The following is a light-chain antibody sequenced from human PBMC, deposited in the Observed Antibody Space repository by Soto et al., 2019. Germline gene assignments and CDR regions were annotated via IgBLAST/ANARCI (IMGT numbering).Light chain of an antibody. J-gene: IGKJ2*01. Sequence: ETVMTQSPVTLSVSPGERATLSCRASQSISNNLAWYQQKPGQAPRLLIYGASTRATGIPARFSGSGSGTEFTLTISSLQSEDSAVYYCQQYNDWRTFGQGTKLEIK. V-gene: IGKV3-15*01. CDR2: GAS. CDR3: QQYNDWRT. CDR1: QSISNN.